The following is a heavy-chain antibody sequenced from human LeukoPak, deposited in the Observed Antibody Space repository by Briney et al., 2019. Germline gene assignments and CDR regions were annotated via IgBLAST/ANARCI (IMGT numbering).Heavy chain of an antibody. D-gene: IGHD6-13*01. V-gene: IGHV4-61*02. CDR1: GGSISSDNYS. CDR3: ARARAPFYSSSSFHYYYYYMDV. J-gene: IGHJ6*03. Sequence: PSETLSLTCTVSGGSISSDNYSWSWIRQPAGKGLEWIGRVYTSGSTNYNPSLKSRVTISVDTSKKQFSLKLSSVTAADTAVYYCARARAPFYSSSSFHYYYYYMDVWGKGTTVTVSS. CDR2: VYTSGST.